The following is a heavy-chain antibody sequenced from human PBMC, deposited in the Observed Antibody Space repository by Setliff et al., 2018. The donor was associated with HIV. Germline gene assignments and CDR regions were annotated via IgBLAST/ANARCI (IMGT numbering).Heavy chain of an antibody. J-gene: IGHJ4*02. D-gene: IGHD3-10*01. CDR3: ARNRVPSSL. CDR2: INHSGST. V-gene: IGHV4-34*01. CDR1: GGSFSGYS. Sequence: SETLSLTCAVYGGSFSGYSWNWIRQPPEKGLEWIGEINHSGSTNYNPSLKSRVSISVDTSKNQFSLKLISVIAADTAVYYCARNRVPSSLWGQGTLVTVSS.